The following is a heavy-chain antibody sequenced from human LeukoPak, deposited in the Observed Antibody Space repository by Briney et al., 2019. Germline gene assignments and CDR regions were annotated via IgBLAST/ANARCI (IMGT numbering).Heavy chain of an antibody. Sequence: ASVKVSCKASGYTFTGYYMHWVRQAPGQGLEWMGWINPNSGGTNYAQKFRGRVTMTRDTSISTAYMELSRLRSDDTAMYYCARARYLDYFYYYMDVWGKGTTVTV. J-gene: IGHJ6*03. V-gene: IGHV1-2*02. D-gene: IGHD1-1*01. CDR1: GYTFTGYY. CDR2: INPNSGGT. CDR3: ARARYLDYFYYYMDV.